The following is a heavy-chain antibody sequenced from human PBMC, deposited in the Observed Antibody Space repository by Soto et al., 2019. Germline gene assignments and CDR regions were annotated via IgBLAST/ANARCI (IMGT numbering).Heavy chain of an antibody. CDR3: ASIAECSITTCSAPSRLHRRAYYSYYGLDV. J-gene: IGHJ6*02. V-gene: IGHV1-18*01. CDR2: ISGYNGNT. CDR1: GYTFSSYG. D-gene: IGHD2-2*01. Sequence: QVRLVQSAAEVKKPGASVKVSCKASGYTFSSYGITWVRQAPGHGLEWMGWISGYNGNTHLAQKLQGRVTMTTDTPTNTPFMELKSLTSDDTGVSSCASIAECSITTCSAPSRLHRRAYYSYYGLDVWGQGTTVAVSS.